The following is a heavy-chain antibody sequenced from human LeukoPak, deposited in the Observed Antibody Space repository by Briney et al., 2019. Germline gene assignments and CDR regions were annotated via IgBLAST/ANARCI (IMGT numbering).Heavy chain of an antibody. Sequence: GRSLRPSCAASGFTLSSYAMHWVRQAPGKGLEWVAVISYDGSNKYYADSVKGRFTISRDNSKNTLYLQMNSLRAEDTAVYYCARDLDNYYDSSGSPWGQGTLVTVSS. CDR3: ARDLDNYYDSSGSP. CDR2: ISYDGSNK. J-gene: IGHJ5*02. V-gene: IGHV3-30-3*01. D-gene: IGHD3-22*01. CDR1: GFTLSSYA.